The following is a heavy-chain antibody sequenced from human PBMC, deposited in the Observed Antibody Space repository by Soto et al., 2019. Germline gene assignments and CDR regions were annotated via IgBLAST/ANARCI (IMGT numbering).Heavy chain of an antibody. CDR2: IKQDGSEK. V-gene: IGHV3-7*01. Sequence: GGSLRLSCAASGFTFSSYWMSWVRQAPGKGLEWVANIKQDGSEKYYVDSVKGRFTISRDNAKNSLYLQMNSLRAEDTAVYYCARGAYYYYYYMDVWGKGTTVTVSS. CDR3: ARGAYYYYYYMDV. J-gene: IGHJ6*03. CDR1: GFTFSSYW.